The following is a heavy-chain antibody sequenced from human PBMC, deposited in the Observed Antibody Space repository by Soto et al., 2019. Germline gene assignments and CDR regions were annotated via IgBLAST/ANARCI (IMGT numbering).Heavy chain of an antibody. V-gene: IGHV3-23*01. CDR3: ANLIVGATHFDY. CDR2: ISGSGGST. D-gene: IGHD1-26*01. Sequence: GGSLRLSCAASGFTFSSYAMSWVRQAPGKGLEWVSAISGSGGSTYYADSVKGRFTISRDNSKNTLYLQMNSLRAEDTAVYYCANLIVGATHFDYWGQGTLVTVSS. J-gene: IGHJ4*02. CDR1: GFTFSSYA.